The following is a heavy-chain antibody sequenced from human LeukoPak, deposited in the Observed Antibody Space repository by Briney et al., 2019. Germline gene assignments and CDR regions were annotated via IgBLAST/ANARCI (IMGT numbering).Heavy chain of an antibody. D-gene: IGHD2-2*01. CDR3: ASESAGYCSSTSCYYCDY. Sequence: SVKVSCKASGGTFSSYAISWVRQAPGQGLGWMGRIIPILGIANYAQKFQGRVTITADKSTSTAYMELSSLRSEDTAVYYCASESAGYCSSTSCYYCDYWGQGTLVTVSS. J-gene: IGHJ4*02. V-gene: IGHV1-69*04. CDR1: GGTFSSYA. CDR2: IIPILGIA.